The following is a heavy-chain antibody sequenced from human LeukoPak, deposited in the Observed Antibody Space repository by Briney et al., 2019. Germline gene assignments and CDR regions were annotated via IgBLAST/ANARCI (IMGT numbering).Heavy chain of an antibody. D-gene: IGHD1-26*01. V-gene: IGHV4-4*02. CDR3: ARQGSGNYLSPVNY. Sequence: PSGTLSLTCAVSGGSISSSNRCSWVRQPPGKGLEWIGEIYHSGSTNYNPSLKSRVTISVDKSKNQFSLKLSSVTAADTAVYYCARQGSGNYLSPVNYWGQGTLVTVSS. CDR1: GGSISSSNR. J-gene: IGHJ4*02. CDR2: IYHSGST.